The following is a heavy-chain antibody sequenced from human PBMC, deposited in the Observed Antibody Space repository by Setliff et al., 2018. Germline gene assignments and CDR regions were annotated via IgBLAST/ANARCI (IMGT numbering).Heavy chain of an antibody. CDR2: IYSSGST. J-gene: IGHJ4*02. CDR1: GGSISSGDYY. V-gene: IGHV4-30-4*08. CDR3: ARESRYYYDNLGTLDY. D-gene: IGHD3-22*01. Sequence: KASETLSLTCTVSGGSISSGDYYWSWIRQPPGKGLEWIGYIYSSGSTSYNPSLKSRVSISVDTSKNQCSLKLSSVTAADTAVYYCARESRYYYDNLGTLDYWGQGTLVTVSS.